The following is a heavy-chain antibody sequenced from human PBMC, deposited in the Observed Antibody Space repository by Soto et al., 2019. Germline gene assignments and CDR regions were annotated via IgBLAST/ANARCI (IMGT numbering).Heavy chain of an antibody. V-gene: IGHV3-23*01. D-gene: IGHD2-15*01. CDR2: ISGSGGST. CDR3: APHVSCSGGSCQYDAFAI. J-gene: IGHJ3*02. CDR1: GFTFSSYV. Sequence: PGGSLRLSCAASGFTFSSYVMSWVRQAPGKGLEWVSAISGSGGSTYYADSVKGRFAMSRDTSENTLYLQMNSLGAEDTAAYYCAPHVSCSGGSCQYDAFAIRGQGTMVTVSS.